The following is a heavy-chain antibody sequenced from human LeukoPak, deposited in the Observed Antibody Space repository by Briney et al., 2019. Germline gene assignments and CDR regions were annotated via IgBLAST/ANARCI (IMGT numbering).Heavy chain of an antibody. CDR2: VFYSGSS. CDR3: ARIDPLGFFGQ. D-gene: IGHD6-25*01. Sequence: SETLSLTCTVSGAFTSTYYWSWVRQPPTGGLEWIGYVFYSGSSNYNPNFSSRVTMSVDTSKSQFSLKLTSVTAADTAVYYCARIDPLGFFGQWGQGTLVTVSS. V-gene: IGHV4-59*13. J-gene: IGHJ4*02. CDR1: GAFTSTYY.